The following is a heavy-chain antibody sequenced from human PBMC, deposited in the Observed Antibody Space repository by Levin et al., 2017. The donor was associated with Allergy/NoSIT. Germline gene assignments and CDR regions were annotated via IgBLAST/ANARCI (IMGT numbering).Heavy chain of an antibody. CDR2: INTDGSTT. Sequence: GGSLRLSCAASGFIFKSYWLHWVRQVPGKGLVWVSRINTDGSTTTYADSVKGRFTISRDNAKNTVFLQMNSLRAEDTAVYYCARSIVAARRWFDSWGQGTLVSVSS. CDR1: GFIFKSYW. CDR3: ARSIVAARRWFDS. J-gene: IGHJ5*01. D-gene: IGHD1-26*01. V-gene: IGHV3-74*01.